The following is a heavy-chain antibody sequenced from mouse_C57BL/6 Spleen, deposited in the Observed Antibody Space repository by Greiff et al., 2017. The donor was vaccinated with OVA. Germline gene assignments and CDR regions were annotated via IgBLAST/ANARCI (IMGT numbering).Heavy chain of an antibody. J-gene: IGHJ2*01. CDR2: IDPSDSYT. CDR1: GYTFTSYW. Sequence: QVQLQQPGAELVKPGASVKLSCKASGYTFTSYWMQWVKQRPGQGLEWIGEIDPSDSYTNYNQKFKGKATLTVDTSSSTAYMQLSSLTSADSAVYYCASRPYGSSYPYCFDYWGQGTTLTVSS. D-gene: IGHD1-1*01. CDR3: ASRPYGSSYPYCFDY. V-gene: IGHV1-50*01.